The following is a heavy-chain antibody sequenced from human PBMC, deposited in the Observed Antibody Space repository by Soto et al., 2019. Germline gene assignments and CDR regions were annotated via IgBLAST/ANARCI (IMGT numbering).Heavy chain of an antibody. D-gene: IGHD2-2*01. Sequence: PGGSLRLSCAASGFTFSSYGMHWVRQAPGKGLEWVAVISYDGSNKYYADSVKGRFTISRDNSKNTLYLQMNSLRAEDTAVYYCAKDMAREKYQLLFSWFDYWGQGTLVTVSS. CDR2: ISYDGSNK. J-gene: IGHJ4*02. V-gene: IGHV3-30*18. CDR1: GFTFSSYG. CDR3: AKDMAREKYQLLFSWFDY.